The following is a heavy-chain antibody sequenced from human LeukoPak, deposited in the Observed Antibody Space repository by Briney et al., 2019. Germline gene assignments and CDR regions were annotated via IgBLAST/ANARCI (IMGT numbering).Heavy chain of an antibody. D-gene: IGHD3-10*01. CDR1: GYTFTSYY. CDR3: ARTTITMVRGTQQNYYYYMDV. V-gene: IGHV1-46*01. CDR2: INPSGGST. J-gene: IGHJ6*03. Sequence: ASVKVSCKASGYTFTSYYMHWVRQAPGQGLEWMGIINPSGGSTSYAQKFQGRVTMTRDTSTSTVYMELSSLRSEDTAVYYCARTTITMVRGTQQNYYYYMDVWGKGTTVTISS.